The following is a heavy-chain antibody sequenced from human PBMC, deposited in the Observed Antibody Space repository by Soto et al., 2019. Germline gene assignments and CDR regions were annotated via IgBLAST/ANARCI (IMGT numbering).Heavy chain of an antibody. CDR3: ARGLSVDTANWFDP. J-gene: IGHJ5*02. CDR1: GGSFSGYY. D-gene: IGHD5-18*01. V-gene: IGHV4-34*01. CDR2: INHSGST. Sequence: SETLSLTCAVYGGSFSGYYWSWIRQPPGKGLEWIGEINHSGSTNYNPSLKSRVTISVDTSKNQFSLKLSSVTAADTAVYYCARGLSVDTANWFDPWGQGTLVTVSS.